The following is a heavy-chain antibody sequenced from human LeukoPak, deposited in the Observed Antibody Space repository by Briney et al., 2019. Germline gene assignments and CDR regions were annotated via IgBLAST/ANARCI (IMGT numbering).Heavy chain of an antibody. CDR2: IRYDGSNK. V-gene: IGHV3-30*02. CDR3: AKGDYYGSVYYYYGMDV. CDR1: GFTFSSYG. Sequence: GGSLRLSCAASGFTFSSYGMHWVRQAPGKGLEWVAFIRYDGSNKYYADSVKGRFTISRDNSKNTLYLQMSSLRAEDTAVYYCAKGDYYGSVYYYYGMDVWGQGTTVTVSS. J-gene: IGHJ6*02. D-gene: IGHD3-10*01.